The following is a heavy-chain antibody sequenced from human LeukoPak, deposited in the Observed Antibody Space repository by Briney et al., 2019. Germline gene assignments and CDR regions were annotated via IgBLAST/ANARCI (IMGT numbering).Heavy chain of an antibody. J-gene: IGHJ6*03. CDR2: ISGSGGST. CDR1: GFTFGSYA. V-gene: IGHV3-23*01. D-gene: IGHD4-11*01. Sequence: GGSLRLSCAASGFTFGSYAMSWVRQAPGKGLEWVSAISGSGGSTYYADSVKGRFTISRDNSKNTLYLQMNSLRAEDTAVYYCARQEYPLLLTTVTNSPIWYYYYYMDVWGKGTTVTVSS. CDR3: ARQEYPLLLTTVTNSPIWYYYYYMDV.